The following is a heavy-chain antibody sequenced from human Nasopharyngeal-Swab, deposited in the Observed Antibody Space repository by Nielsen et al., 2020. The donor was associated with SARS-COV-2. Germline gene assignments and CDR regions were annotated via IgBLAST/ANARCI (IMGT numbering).Heavy chain of an antibody. J-gene: IGHJ4*02. V-gene: IGHV4-59*13. CDR3: ARGSGYYDSSGYSDY. Sequence: SETLSLTCTVSGGSISSYYWSWIRQPPGKGLEWIGYIYYSGSTNYNPSLKSRVTISVDTSKNQFSLKLSSVTAADTDVYYCARGSGYYDSSGYSDYWGQGTLVTVSS. CDR1: GGSISSYY. CDR2: IYYSGST. D-gene: IGHD3-22*01.